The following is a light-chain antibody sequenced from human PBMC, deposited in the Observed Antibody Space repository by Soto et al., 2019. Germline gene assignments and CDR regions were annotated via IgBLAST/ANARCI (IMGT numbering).Light chain of an antibody. CDR2: AAS. CDR3: QQYYSYLFT. V-gene: IGKV1-8*01. Sequence: AIRMTQSPSSLSASTGDRVTITCRASQGISSYLAWYQQKPGKAPKLLIYAASTLQSGVPSRFSGSGSGTAFTLTISCLQSEDFATYYCQQYYSYLFTFGPGTKVDIK. J-gene: IGKJ3*01. CDR1: QGISSY.